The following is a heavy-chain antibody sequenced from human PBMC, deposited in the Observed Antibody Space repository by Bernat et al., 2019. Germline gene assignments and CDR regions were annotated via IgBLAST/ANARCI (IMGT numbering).Heavy chain of an antibody. Sequence: QVQLVQSGAEVKKPGASVKVSCKASGYTFTSYAMYWVRQAPGQRLEWMGWINAGNGNTKYSQKFQGRVTITRDTSASTAYMELSSLRSEDTAVYYCARDRIAARAYWFDPWGQGTLVTVSS. CDR3: ARDRIAARAYWFDP. CDR1: GYTFTSYA. V-gene: IGHV1-3*01. D-gene: IGHD6-6*01. CDR2: INAGNGNT. J-gene: IGHJ5*02.